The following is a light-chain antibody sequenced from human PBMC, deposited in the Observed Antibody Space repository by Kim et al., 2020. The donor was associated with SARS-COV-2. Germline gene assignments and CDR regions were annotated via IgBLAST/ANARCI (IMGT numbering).Light chain of an antibody. V-gene: IGKV1-39*01. J-gene: IGKJ2*01. CDR2: SAS. CDR1: QSISTS. Sequence: DIQMTQSPSSLSATVGDRVTISCRASQSISTSLNWYQQKSGKAPRLLISSASILQGGIPSRFSAAASGTLFSLSINGLQPEDFATYYCKQTYSAPRSFGQGTKLEI. CDR3: KQTYSAPRS.